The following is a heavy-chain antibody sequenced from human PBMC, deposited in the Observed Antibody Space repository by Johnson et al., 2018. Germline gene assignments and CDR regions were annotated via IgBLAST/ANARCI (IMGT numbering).Heavy chain of an antibody. CDR1: GFTFRSFG. Sequence: VQLVESGGGVVQPGRSLRLSCAASGFTFRSFGMHWVRQAPGKGLEWVAIISSDGIGKYYADSVQGRFPVSRDNTKNTLYLPLTSLTTEDTDGYYWARFKSGWNAFDIWGQGTMVTVS. D-gene: IGHD6-19*01. J-gene: IGHJ3*02. CDR2: ISSDGIGK. CDR3: ARFKSGWNAFDI. V-gene: IGHV3-30*03.